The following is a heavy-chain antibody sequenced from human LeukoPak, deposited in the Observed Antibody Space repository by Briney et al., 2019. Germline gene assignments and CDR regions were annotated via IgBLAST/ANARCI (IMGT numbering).Heavy chain of an antibody. D-gene: IGHD2-2*01. J-gene: IGHJ4*02. V-gene: IGHV3-74*01. Sequence: GGSLRLSCAASGFTFSSYWIHWVRQAPGKGMVWVSRINSDGSSTSYADSVKGRFTISRDNAKNTLYLQVNSLRAEDTAVYYCARGGFTGTSCPYFDSWGQGTLVTDSS. CDR3: ARGGFTGTSCPYFDS. CDR2: INSDGSST. CDR1: GFTFSSYW.